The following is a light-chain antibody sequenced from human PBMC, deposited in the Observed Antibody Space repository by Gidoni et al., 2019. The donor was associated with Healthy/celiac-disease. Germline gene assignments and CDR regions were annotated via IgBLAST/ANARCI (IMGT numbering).Light chain of an antibody. CDR2: AAS. Sequence: DIQRTQTPSSLSASVGDRVTITCRASQSISSYLNWYQQKPGKAPKLLIYAASSLQSCVPSRFSGSGSGTDFTLTISSLQPEDFATYYCQQSYSTLTFGPGTKVDIK. J-gene: IGKJ3*01. CDR1: QSISSY. CDR3: QQSYSTLT. V-gene: IGKV1-39*01.